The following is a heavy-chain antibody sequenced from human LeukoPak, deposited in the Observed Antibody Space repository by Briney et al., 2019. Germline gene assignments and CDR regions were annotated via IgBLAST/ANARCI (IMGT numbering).Heavy chain of an antibody. CDR2: IYYSGST. CDR1: GGSISSSSYY. CDR3: ARQFGHGDWSPFDY. V-gene: IGHV4-39*01. D-gene: IGHD4-17*01. Sequence: PSETLSLTCTVSGGSISSSSYYWGWIRQPPGKGLEWIGTIYYSGSTYYNPSLKSRVTISVDTSKNQLSLKLSSVTAADTAVYYCARQFGHGDWSPFDYWGQGTLVTVSS. J-gene: IGHJ4*02.